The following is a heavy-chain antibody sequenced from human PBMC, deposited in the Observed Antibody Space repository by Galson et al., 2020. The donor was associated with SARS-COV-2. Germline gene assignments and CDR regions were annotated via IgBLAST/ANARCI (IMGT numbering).Heavy chain of an antibody. D-gene: IGHD1-26*01. Sequence: ETSETLSLTCAVAIGSMNSHYWSWIRQAPGKGLEWIGYISYDGTTTYNPSLQSRVTISIDTSKNQFSLRLTSVTAADTALYYCAKLAEGRRSSEDYWGQGTRVTVSS. CDR2: ISYDGTT. J-gene: IGHJ4*02. CDR3: AKLAEGRRSSEDY. CDR1: IGSMNSHY. V-gene: IGHV4-59*08.